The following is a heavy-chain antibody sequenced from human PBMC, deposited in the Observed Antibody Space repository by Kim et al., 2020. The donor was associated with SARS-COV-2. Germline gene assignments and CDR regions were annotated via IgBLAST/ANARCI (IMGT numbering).Heavy chain of an antibody. Sequence: GGSLRLSCAASGFTFSSYAMHWVRQAPGKGLEWVAVISYDGSNKYYADSVKGRFTISRDNSKNTLYLQMNSLRAEDTAVYYCARVTTPWEDYYYYGMDVWGQGTTVTVSS. CDR1: GFTFSSYA. CDR3: ARVTTPWEDYYYYGMDV. CDR2: ISYDGSNK. J-gene: IGHJ6*02. D-gene: IGHD4-17*01. V-gene: IGHV3-30*04.